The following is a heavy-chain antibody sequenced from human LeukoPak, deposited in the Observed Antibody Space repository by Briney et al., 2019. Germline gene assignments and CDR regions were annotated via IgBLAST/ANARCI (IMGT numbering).Heavy chain of an antibody. CDR2: IYNSGST. CDR1: GFIVSSNY. Sequence: GGSLRLSCAASGFIVSSNYMSWVRQAPGKGLEWVSTIYNSGSTYCADSVKGRFTISRDNSKNTLYLQMNSLRAEDTAVYYCARGRGLVWVVPALYGMDVWGQGTTVTVSS. D-gene: IGHD2-2*01. CDR3: ARGRGLVWVVPALYGMDV. V-gene: IGHV3-53*01. J-gene: IGHJ6*02.